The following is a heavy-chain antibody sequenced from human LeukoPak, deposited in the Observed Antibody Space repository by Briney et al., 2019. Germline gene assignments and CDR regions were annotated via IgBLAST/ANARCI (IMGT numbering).Heavy chain of an antibody. CDR2: IKRDGSEK. D-gene: IGHD6-13*01. V-gene: IGHV3-7*01. CDR1: GFTFSSYW. CDR3: ASAAGPFDH. J-gene: IGHJ4*02. Sequence: GGSLRLSCAASGFTFSSYWMSWVRQAPGKGLEWVANIKRDGSEKYYVDSVKGRFTISRDNSKNTLYLQMNTLRADDTAVYFCASAAGPFDHWGQGTLVTVSS.